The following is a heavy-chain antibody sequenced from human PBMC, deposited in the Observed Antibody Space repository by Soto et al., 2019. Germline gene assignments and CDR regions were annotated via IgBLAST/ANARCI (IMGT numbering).Heavy chain of an antibody. CDR2: AY. V-gene: IGHV2-5*01. CDR3: TLRDDSSTGPIY. J-gene: IGHJ4*02. Sequence: QITLKESGPTLVKPTQTLTLTCTVSGFSVTTSGKTLGSIRQPPGKAPEWLALAYQYSPSLQNRVMFTKDTSKNQVVLTMTNVVPGDTATYYCTLRDDSSTGPIYWGQGIQVTVS. D-gene: IGHD3-16*01. CDR1: GFSVTTSGKT.